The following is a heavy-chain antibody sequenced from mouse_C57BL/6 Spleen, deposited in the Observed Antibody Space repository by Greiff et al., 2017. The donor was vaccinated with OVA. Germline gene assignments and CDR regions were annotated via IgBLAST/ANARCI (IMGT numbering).Heavy chain of an antibody. CDR3: ARITTVVAFDY. CDR1: GYTFTSYG. CDR2: IYPRSGNT. V-gene: IGHV1-81*01. D-gene: IGHD1-1*01. Sequence: VKLQESGAELARPGASVKLSCKASGYTFTSYGISWVKQRTGQGLEWIGEIYPRSGNTYYNEKFKGKATLTADKSSITAYMELRSLTSEDSAVYFCARITTVVAFDYWGQGTTLTVSS. J-gene: IGHJ2*01.